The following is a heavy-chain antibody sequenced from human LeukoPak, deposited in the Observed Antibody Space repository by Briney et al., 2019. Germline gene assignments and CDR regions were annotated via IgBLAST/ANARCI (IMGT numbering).Heavy chain of an antibody. V-gene: IGHV3-7*01. J-gene: IGHJ5*02. CDR2: INQHGSGK. D-gene: IGHD5-18*01. CDR3: ASDAPIQLWIYNWFDR. Sequence: GGTLRLSCAVSGFTFSSYWMSWVRQAPGKGLEGVGDINQHGSGKYYVDSVKGRFTISGDNAKNSLYLQMNRLSAEDTAVYYCASDAPIQLWIYNWFDRWVQRTLVSVCS. CDR1: GFTFSSYW.